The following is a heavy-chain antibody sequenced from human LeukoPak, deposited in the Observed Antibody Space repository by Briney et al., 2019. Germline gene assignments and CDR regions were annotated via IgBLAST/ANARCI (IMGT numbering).Heavy chain of an antibody. J-gene: IGHJ4*02. V-gene: IGHV3-48*04. Sequence: GGSLRLSCAASGFTFSSYSMNWVRQAPGKGLEWVSYISSSSSTIYYADSVKGRFTISRDNAKNSLYLQMNSLRAEDTAVYYCASSADIAVAAYYFDYWGQGTLVTVSS. D-gene: IGHD6-19*01. CDR1: GFTFSSYS. CDR3: ASSADIAVAAYYFDY. CDR2: ISSSSSTI.